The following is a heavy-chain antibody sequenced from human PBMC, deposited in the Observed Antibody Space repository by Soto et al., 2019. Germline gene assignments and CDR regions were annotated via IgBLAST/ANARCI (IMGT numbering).Heavy chain of an antibody. D-gene: IGHD6-6*01. Sequence: GGSLRLSCAASGFTFDDYAMHWVRQAPGKGLEWVSGISWNSGSIGYADSVKGRFTISRDNAKNSLYLQMNSLRAEDTALYYCAKLYSSSSPKGYYFDYWGQGTLVTVSS. V-gene: IGHV3-9*01. CDR3: AKLYSSSSPKGYYFDY. J-gene: IGHJ4*02. CDR1: GFTFDDYA. CDR2: ISWNSGSI.